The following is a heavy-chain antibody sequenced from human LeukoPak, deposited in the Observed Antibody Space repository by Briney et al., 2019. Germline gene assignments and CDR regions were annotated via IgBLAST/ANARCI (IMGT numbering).Heavy chain of an antibody. CDR2: IYYSGST. J-gene: IGHJ3*02. D-gene: IGHD6-19*01. CDR1: GGFHRNFF. CDR3: ARRQWPDAFDI. Sequence: LETPSLPRTVPGGFHRNFFLRWLRQPPGKGLEWIGYIYYSGSTNYNPSLKSRVTISVDTSRNQFSLKLSSVTAADTAVYYCARRQWPDAFDIWGQGTMVTVSS. V-gene: IGHV4-59*08.